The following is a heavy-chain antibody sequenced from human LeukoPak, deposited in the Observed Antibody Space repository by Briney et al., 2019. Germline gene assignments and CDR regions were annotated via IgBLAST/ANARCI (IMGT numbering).Heavy chain of an antibody. Sequence: GAPVKVSCKASGYTFTSYGISWVRQAPGQGLEWMGWISAYNGNTNYAQKLQGRVTMTTDTSTSTAYMELRSLRSDDTAVYYCARDRVTDPTTVVRKGFDYWGQGTLVTVSS. CDR3: ARDRVTDPTTVVRKGFDY. V-gene: IGHV1-18*01. J-gene: IGHJ4*02. D-gene: IGHD4-23*01. CDR1: GYTFTSYG. CDR2: ISAYNGNT.